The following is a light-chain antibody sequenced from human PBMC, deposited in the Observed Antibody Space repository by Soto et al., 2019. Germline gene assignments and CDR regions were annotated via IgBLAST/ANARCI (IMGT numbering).Light chain of an antibody. Sequence: DIQMTQSPSTLSASVGDRVTITCRASETISNWLAWYQQKPGKAPKLLIYKASSLESGVPSRFSGSGSGTEFTLTISSLQPDDFATYYCQQYHSYSLIFGGGTTVDIK. CDR2: KAS. J-gene: IGKJ4*01. CDR1: ETISNW. CDR3: QQYHSYSLI. V-gene: IGKV1-5*03.